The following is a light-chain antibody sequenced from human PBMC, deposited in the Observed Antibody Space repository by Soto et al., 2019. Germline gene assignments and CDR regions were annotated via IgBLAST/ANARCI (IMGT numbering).Light chain of an antibody. CDR3: QQYGSSPYT. J-gene: IGKJ2*01. Sequence: EIVLTQSPGTLSLSPGERATLSCRASQSVGSTYLAWYQQKPGQAPSLLIYGASSRATGIADRFSGSGSETDFTLTISRLEPEDFAVYYCQQYGSSPYTFGQGTKLEI. V-gene: IGKV3-20*01. CDR2: GAS. CDR1: QSVGSTY.